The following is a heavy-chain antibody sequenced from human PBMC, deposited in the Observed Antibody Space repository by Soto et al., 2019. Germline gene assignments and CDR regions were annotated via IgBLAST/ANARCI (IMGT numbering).Heavy chain of an antibody. V-gene: IGHV3-30-3*01. CDR2: MSYDGSDK. D-gene: IGHD2-2*01. Sequence: QVQLVESGGGVVQPGRSLRLSCAASGFSFRSYAMHWVRQAPGKGLEWVAVMSYDGSDKDYADSVKGRFTISRDNSKNTRYRQMRGLRAEDTAVYYCARARLDTPALEYWGQGTRVTVSS. J-gene: IGHJ4*02. CDR3: ARARLDTPALEY. CDR1: GFSFRSYA.